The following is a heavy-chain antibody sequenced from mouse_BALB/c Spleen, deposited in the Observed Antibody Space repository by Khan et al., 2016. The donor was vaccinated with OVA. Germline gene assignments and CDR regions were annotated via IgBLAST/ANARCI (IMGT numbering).Heavy chain of an antibody. CDR2: VSTGGSYT. CDR3: TRLAYYYGSEGFAY. D-gene: IGHD1-1*01. V-gene: IGHV5-6*01. CDR1: GFTFSTYG. J-gene: IGHJ3*01. Sequence: EVELVESGGDLVKPGGSLKLSCAASGFTFSTYGMSWVRQTPDKRLEWVATVSTGGSYTYYPDSVKGRFTISRDNATNTLYLQMSGLKSEDTAMFSCTRLAYYYGSEGFAYWGQGTLVTVSA.